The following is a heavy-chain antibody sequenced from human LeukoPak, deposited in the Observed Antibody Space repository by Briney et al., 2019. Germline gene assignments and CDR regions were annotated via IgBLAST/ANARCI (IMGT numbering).Heavy chain of an antibody. Sequence: SETLSLTCTVSGGSISTYYWNWIRQPPGKGLEWIGYIYYSGTTNYNPSLKSRVSMSVDTSKNQFSLKLSSVTAADTAVYYCARAPREGGYDAAPIDYWGQGTLVTVSS. CDR1: GGSISTYY. V-gene: IGHV4-59*01. J-gene: IGHJ4*02. D-gene: IGHD5-12*01. CDR3: ARAPREGGYDAAPIDY. CDR2: IYYSGTT.